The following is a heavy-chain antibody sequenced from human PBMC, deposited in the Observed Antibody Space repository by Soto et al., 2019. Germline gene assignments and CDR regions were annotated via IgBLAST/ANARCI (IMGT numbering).Heavy chain of an antibody. Sequence: GRPLTLSRATTSSTINNYAMNWVRQAPGKGLEWVAVISYDGSNKYYVDSVKGRFTISRDNPKNTLYLQMNSLTADDTAVYYCANPGSNDYGVIDYWGQGT. V-gene: IGHV3-30*18. CDR1: SSTINNYA. J-gene: IGHJ4*02. CDR2: ISYDGSNK. D-gene: IGHD4-17*01. CDR3: ANPGSNDYGVIDY.